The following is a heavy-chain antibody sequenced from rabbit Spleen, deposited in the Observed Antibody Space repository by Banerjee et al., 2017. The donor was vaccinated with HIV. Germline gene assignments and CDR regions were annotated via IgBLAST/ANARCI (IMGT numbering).Heavy chain of an antibody. CDR2: IYAGSSGST. CDR1: GFSFSSNYY. J-gene: IGHJ6*01. D-gene: IGHD8-1*01. V-gene: IGHV1S40*01. Sequence: QSLEESGGDLVKPGASLTLTCTASGFSFSSNYYICWVRQAPGKGLEWIGCIYAGSSGSTYYTSWAKGRFTFSKTSSTTVTLQMTSLTAADTATYFCARDAGTSFSTYGMDLWGPGTLVTVS. CDR3: ARDAGTSFSTYGMDL.